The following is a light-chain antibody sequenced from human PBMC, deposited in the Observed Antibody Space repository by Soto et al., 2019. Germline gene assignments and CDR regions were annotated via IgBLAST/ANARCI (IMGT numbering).Light chain of an antibody. CDR1: SSSTEINT. CDR2: LNS. Sequence: QSVLTHPPSASGTPGQRVTISCSGDSSSTEINTVSWYQQLPGMAPKLLIYLNSRRPSGVPDRFSGSKSGTSASLAISGLQSEDEAEYYCATWDDSLNLLYVFGTGTKVTVL. V-gene: IGLV1-44*01. CDR3: ATWDDSLNLLYV. J-gene: IGLJ1*01.